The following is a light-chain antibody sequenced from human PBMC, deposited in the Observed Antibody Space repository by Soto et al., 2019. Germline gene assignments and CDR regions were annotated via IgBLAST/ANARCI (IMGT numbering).Light chain of an antibody. J-gene: IGLJ1*01. CDR1: RSNSGNNG. CDR3: ASWDDSLNHYV. Sequence: QSVLTQPPSVSEAPRQRVTISCSGIRSNSGNNGVSWYQHLPGKAPKLLIYFDDLLPSGVSDRFSGSKSGTSASLAISGLQSEDEGDYYCASWDDSLNHYVFGSGTKLTVL. V-gene: IGLV1-36*01. CDR2: FDD.